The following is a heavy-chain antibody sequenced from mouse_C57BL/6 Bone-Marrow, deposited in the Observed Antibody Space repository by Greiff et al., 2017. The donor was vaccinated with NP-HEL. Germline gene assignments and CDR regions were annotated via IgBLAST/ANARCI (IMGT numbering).Heavy chain of an antibody. CDR3: ARTYYGSSYADY. V-gene: IGHV1-19*01. CDR2: INPYNGGT. D-gene: IGHD1-1*01. J-gene: IGHJ2*01. Sequence: VQLQQSGPVLVKPGASVKMSCKASGYTFTDYYMNWVKQSHGKSLEWIGVINPYNGGTSYNQKFKGKATLTVDKSSSTAYMELNSLTSEDSAVYYCARTYYGSSYADYWGQGTTLTVSS. CDR1: GYTFTDYY.